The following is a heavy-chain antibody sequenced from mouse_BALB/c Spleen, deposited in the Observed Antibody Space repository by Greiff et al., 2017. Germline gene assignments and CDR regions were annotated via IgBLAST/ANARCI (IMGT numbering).Heavy chain of an antibody. V-gene: IGHV2-2*02. CDR3: ARAYYRYDWYFDV. Sequence: VQLVESGPGLVQPSQSLSITCTVSGFSLTSYGVHWVRQSPGKGLEWLGVIWSGGSTDYNAAFISRLSISKDNSKSQVFFKMNSLQANDTAIYYCARAYYRYDWYFDVWGAGTTVTVSS. D-gene: IGHD2-14*01. J-gene: IGHJ1*01. CDR1: GFSLTSYG. CDR2: IWSGGST.